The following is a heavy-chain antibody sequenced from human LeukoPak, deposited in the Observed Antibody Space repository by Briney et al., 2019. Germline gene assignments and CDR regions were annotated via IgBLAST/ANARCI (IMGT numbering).Heavy chain of an antibody. V-gene: IGHV3-21*01. CDR1: GFTFSSYA. CDR3: ARDARSMTSSFDY. CDR2: ISSSRKYI. Sequence: GGSLRLSCAASGFTFSSYAMSWVRQAPGKGLEWVSSISSSRKYIYYADSVTGRFTISRDNAKNALYLQMNSLTVEDTAVYYCARDARSMTSSFDYWGQGILVTVSS. J-gene: IGHJ4*02.